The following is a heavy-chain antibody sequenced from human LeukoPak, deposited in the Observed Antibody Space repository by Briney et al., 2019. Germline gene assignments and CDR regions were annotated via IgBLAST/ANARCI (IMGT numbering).Heavy chain of an antibody. Sequence: GGSLRLSCAASGFTVSSNYMSWVRQAPGKGLEWVSVIYSGGSTYYADSVKGRFTISRDNSKNTLYLQMNSLRAEDTAVYYCARDEDYYGGNWGFDYWGQGTLVTVSS. V-gene: IGHV3-53*01. CDR1: GFTVSSNY. D-gene: IGHD4-23*01. CDR2: IYSGGST. CDR3: ARDEDYYGGNWGFDY. J-gene: IGHJ4*02.